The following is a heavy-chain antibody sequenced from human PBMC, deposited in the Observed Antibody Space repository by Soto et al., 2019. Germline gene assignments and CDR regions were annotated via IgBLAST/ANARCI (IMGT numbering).Heavy chain of an antibody. V-gene: IGHV4-61*01. CDR1: GGSVSSGHYY. CDR2: IYYSGST. Sequence: QVQLQESGPGLVRPSETLSLTCAVSGGSVSSGHYYWSWSRQPPGKGREWIGFIYYSGSTNYNPSLKSRVTISVDTSKNQFSLKMSSVTAADTAVYYCARSGAGSGWLGGQGTLVTVSS. J-gene: IGHJ4*02. D-gene: IGHD6-19*01. CDR3: ARSGAGSGWL.